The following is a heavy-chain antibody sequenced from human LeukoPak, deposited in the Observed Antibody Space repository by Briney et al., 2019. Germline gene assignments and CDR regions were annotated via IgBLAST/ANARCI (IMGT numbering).Heavy chain of an antibody. J-gene: IGHJ3*02. Sequence: ASVRVSCKASGYTFTGYYMHWVRQAPGQGLEWMGIINPSGGSTSYAQKFQGRVTMTRDTSTSTVYMELSSLRSEDTAVYYCARDGDGYYYDSGGSHDAFDIWGQGTMVTVSS. CDR1: GYTFTGYY. V-gene: IGHV1-46*01. CDR2: INPSGGST. D-gene: IGHD3-22*01. CDR3: ARDGDGYYYDSGGSHDAFDI.